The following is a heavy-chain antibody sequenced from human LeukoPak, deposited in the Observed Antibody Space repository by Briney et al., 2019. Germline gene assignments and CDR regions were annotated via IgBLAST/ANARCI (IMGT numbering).Heavy chain of an antibody. D-gene: IGHD4/OR15-4a*01. CDR3: ARYLDYYNWFDP. Sequence: PSETLSLTCTVSGGSISSSSYYWGWIRQPPGKGLEWIGSIYYSGSTNYNPSLKSRVTISVDTSKNQFSLKLSSVTAADTAVYYCARYLDYYNWFDPWGQGTLVTVSS. CDR2: IYYSGST. J-gene: IGHJ5*02. CDR1: GGSISSSSYY. V-gene: IGHV4-39*07.